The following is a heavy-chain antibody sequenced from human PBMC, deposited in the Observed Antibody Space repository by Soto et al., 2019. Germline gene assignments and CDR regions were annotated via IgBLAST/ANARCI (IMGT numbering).Heavy chain of an antibody. V-gene: IGHV5-51*01. CDR3: ARHVYYDVLKKNY. CDR1: GDNFANYW. J-gene: IGHJ4*02. D-gene: IGHD3-9*01. CDR2: IYPGNSDT. Sequence: ELQLVQSGAEVKKPGESLKISWKFSGDNFANYWVGWVRQMTGEGLEWMGIIYPGNSDTRYSPSFQGQVTISADTSISTAYLEWSSLKASYTAIYYCARHVYYDVLKKNYWGQGTLVTVSS.